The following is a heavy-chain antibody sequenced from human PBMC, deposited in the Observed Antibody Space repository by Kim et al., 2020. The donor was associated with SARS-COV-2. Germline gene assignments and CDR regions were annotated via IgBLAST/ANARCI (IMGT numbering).Heavy chain of an antibody. CDR2: IYHSGST. CDR1: GGSISSSNW. J-gene: IGHJ6*02. CDR3: ARVGLVAGTNYYYYGMDV. Sequence: SETLSLTCAVSGGSISSSNWWSWVRQPPGKGLEWIGEIYHSGSTNYNPSLKSRVTISVDKSKNQCSLKLSSVTAADTAVYYCARVGLVAGTNYYYYGMDVWGQGTTVTVSS. V-gene: IGHV4-4*02. D-gene: IGHD6-19*01.